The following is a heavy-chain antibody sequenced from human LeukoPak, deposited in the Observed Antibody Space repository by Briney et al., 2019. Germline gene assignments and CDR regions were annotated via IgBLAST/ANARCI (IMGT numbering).Heavy chain of an antibody. CDR2: IRYDGSNK. J-gene: IGHJ4*02. Sequence: PGGPLRLSCAASGFPFSSYGMHGVPRAPGKALEWVAFIRYDGSNKYYADSVKRRFTTSRDNSKNTLYLQMSSLIADDTAVYYCAENRDFWSDTYWGQGTLGTVSS. CDR1: GFPFSSYG. D-gene: IGHD3-3*01. CDR3: AENRDFWSDTY. V-gene: IGHV3-30*02.